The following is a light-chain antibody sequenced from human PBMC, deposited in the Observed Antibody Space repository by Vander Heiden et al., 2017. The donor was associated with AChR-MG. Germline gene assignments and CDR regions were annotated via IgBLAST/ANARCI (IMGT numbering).Light chain of an antibody. Sequence: SYELPPPPSVSVSPGQPARITCSGDALPKQYAYWYQQKPGQAPVLVIYKDSERPSGIPERFSGSSSGTTVTLTISGVQAEDEADYYCQSADSSGTYRVFGGGTKLTVL. CDR1: ALPKQY. J-gene: IGLJ3*02. V-gene: IGLV3-25*03. CDR3: QSADSSGTYRV. CDR2: KDS.